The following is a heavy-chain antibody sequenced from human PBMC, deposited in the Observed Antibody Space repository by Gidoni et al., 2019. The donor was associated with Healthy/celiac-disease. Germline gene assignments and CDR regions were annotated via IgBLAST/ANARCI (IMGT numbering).Heavy chain of an antibody. Sequence: LQLVESGGGVVQPGRSLRLPCAASGFTFSSYGMHGVRQAPGKGMEWVAVISYDRSNKYYADSVKGRFTISRDNSKNTLYLQMNSLRAEDTAVYYCAKPIAVAGSWYFDYWGQGTLVTVSS. D-gene: IGHD6-19*01. J-gene: IGHJ4*02. CDR2: ISYDRSNK. CDR1: GFTFSSYG. V-gene: IGHV3-30*18. CDR3: AKPIAVAGSWYFDY.